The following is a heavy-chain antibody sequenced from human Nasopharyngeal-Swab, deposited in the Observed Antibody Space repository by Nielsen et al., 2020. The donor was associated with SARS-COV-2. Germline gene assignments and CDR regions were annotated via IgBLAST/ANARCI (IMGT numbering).Heavy chain of an antibody. CDR3: ARGQLYDY. CDR1: GFTFSSYG. J-gene: IGHJ4*02. CDR2: ISYDGSNK. D-gene: IGHD6-6*01. Sequence: GESLKISCAASGFTFSSYGMHWVRQAPGKGLEWVAVISYDGSNKYYADSVKGRFTISRDNSKNTLYLQMNSLRAEDTAVYYCARGQLYDYWGQGTLVTVSS. V-gene: IGHV3-30*03.